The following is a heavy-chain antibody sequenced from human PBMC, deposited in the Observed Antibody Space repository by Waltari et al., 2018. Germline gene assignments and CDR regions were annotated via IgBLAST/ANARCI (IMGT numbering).Heavy chain of an antibody. Sequence: QLQLQESGPGLVKPSETLSLTCSDSDGSISSNTCYWGWIRRPPGKGLEWIGSVYNRGSTYFDPSLKSRVTILVDTARNQLSLKVKSVTAADTAVYYCARHLHGYSYGIFDSWGQGILVTVSS. V-gene: IGHV4-39*01. D-gene: IGHD5-18*01. CDR2: VYNRGST. CDR3: ARHLHGYSYGIFDS. CDR1: DGSISSNTCY. J-gene: IGHJ4*02.